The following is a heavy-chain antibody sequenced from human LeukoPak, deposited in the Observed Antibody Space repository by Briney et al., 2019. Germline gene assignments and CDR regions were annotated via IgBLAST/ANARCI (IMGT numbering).Heavy chain of an antibody. D-gene: IGHD5-24*01. CDR3: AAGRWLPLVAFDI. CDR1: GFTFTSSA. Sequence: ASVKVSCKASGFTFTSSAMRWVRQARGQRLEWIGWIVVGSGNTNYAQKFQERVTITRDMSTSTAYMELSSLRSEDTAVYYCAAGRWLPLVAFDIWGQGTMVTVSS. CDR2: IVVGSGNT. V-gene: IGHV1-58*02. J-gene: IGHJ3*02.